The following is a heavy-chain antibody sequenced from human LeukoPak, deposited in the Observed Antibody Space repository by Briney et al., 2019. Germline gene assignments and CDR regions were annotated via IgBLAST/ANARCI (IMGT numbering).Heavy chain of an antibody. CDR3: ARDQYCSGGSCYGAAYYYYYGMDV. D-gene: IGHD2-15*01. J-gene: IGHJ6*02. CDR1: GYTFTSYY. CDR2: ISYDGSNK. V-gene: IGHV3-30-3*01. Sequence: SCKASGYTFTSYYMHWVRQAPGKGLEWVAVISYDGSNKYYADSVKGRLTISRDNSKNTLYLQMNSLRAEDTAVYYCARDQYCSGGSCYGAAYYYYYGMDVWGQGTTVTVSS.